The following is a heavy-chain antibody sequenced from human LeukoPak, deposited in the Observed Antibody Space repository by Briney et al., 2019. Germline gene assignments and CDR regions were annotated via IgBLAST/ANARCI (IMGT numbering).Heavy chain of an antibody. CDR3: ARDIAAAGREDYFDY. V-gene: IGHV1-24*01. CDR1: GYTLTELS. D-gene: IGHD6-13*01. CDR2: FDPEDGET. J-gene: IGHJ4*02. Sequence: ASVKVSFKVSGYTLTELSMHWVRQAPGKGLEWMGGFDPEDGETIYAQKFQGRVTMTEDTSTDTAYMELSSLRSEDTAVYYCARDIAAAGREDYFDYWGQGTLVTVSS.